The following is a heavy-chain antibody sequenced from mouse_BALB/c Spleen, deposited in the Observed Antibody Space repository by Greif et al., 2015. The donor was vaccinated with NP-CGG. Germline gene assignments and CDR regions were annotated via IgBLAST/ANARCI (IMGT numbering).Heavy chain of an antibody. CDR2: INPSNGRT. Sequence: VQLQQSGAELVKPGASVKLSCKASGYTFTSYWMHWVKQRPGQGLEWIGEINPSNGRTNYNEKFKSKATLTVDKSSSTAYMQLSSLTSEDSAVYYCARGVYGMDYWGQGTSVTVSS. V-gene: IGHV1S81*02. CDR1: GYTFTSYW. J-gene: IGHJ4*01. CDR3: ARGVYGMDY.